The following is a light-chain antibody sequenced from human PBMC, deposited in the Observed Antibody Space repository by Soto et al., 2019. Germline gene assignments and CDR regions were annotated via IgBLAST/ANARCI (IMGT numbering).Light chain of an antibody. Sequence: EVVMTQSPATLSVSPGERATLSCRASQSVRSNLAWYQQKPGQSPRLLIYGASTRATGIPARFSGSGSGTDFTLTISRLEPEDFAVYYCQQYGSSPSFGGGTKVDIK. CDR1: QSVRSN. CDR3: QQYGSSPS. V-gene: IGKV3-15*01. CDR2: GAS. J-gene: IGKJ4*01.